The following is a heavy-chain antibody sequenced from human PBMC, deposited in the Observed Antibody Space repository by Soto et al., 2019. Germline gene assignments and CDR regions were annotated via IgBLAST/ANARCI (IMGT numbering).Heavy chain of an antibody. D-gene: IGHD2-15*01. CDR1: GGSIRSYY. J-gene: IGHJ4*02. CDR2: IYYSGST. V-gene: IGHV4-59*01. Sequence: SETLSLTCTVSGGSIRSYYWSWIRQPPGKGVESIGYIYYSGSTNYNPSLKSQVTMSVDTSKNQLSLKLSSVTAADTAVYYCARDQGGPFDYWGQGTLVTVSS. CDR3: ARDQGGPFDY.